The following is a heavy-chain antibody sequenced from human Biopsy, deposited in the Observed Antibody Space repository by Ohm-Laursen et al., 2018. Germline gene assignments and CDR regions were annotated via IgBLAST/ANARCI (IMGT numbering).Heavy chain of an antibody. CDR2: INQSGST. CDR1: GESSSGYF. D-gene: IGHD5-12*01. V-gene: IGHV4-34*01. CDR3: ARGSGYFKLDV. Sequence: QTLSLTCAVHGESSSGYFWNWIRQPPGKGLEWIGEINQSGSTKYTPPLKRRATLSADSSNSQFSLRLTSVTAADTAIYYCARGSGYFKLDVWGQGTTVTVSS. J-gene: IGHJ6*02.